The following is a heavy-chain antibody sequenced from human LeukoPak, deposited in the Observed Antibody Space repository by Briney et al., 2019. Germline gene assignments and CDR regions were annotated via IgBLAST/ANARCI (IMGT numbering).Heavy chain of an antibody. J-gene: IGHJ4*02. Sequence: PGGSLRLSCAASRFTFTKAWMNWVRQAPGKGLEWVGRIKSKTDGGTTDYAAPVKGRFTISRDDSKNTLYLQMNSLKTEDTAVYYCTTDRAHGQLWFGESIEMNWGQGTLVTVSS. CDR2: IKSKTDGGTT. D-gene: IGHD3-10*01. V-gene: IGHV3-15*01. CDR3: TTDRAHGQLWFGESIEMN. CDR1: RFTFTKAW.